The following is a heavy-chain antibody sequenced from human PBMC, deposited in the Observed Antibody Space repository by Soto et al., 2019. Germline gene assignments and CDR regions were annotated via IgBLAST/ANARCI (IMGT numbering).Heavy chain of an antibody. V-gene: IGHV3-11*01. CDR2: ISSSGNTI. CDR1: RFTFSDYY. Sequence: GGSLRLSCAASRFTFSDYYMSWIRQAPGKGLEWVSYISSSGNTIYYADSVKGRFTISRDNAKNSLYLQMNSLRAEDTAVYYCARDAFPRAPTWFDYWGQGTLVTVSS. J-gene: IGHJ4*02. CDR3: ARDAFPRAPTWFDY.